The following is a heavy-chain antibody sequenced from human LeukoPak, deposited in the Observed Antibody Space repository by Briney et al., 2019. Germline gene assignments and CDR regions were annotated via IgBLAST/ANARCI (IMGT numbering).Heavy chain of an antibody. J-gene: IGHJ6*03. Sequence: GASVKVSCKASGYTFTSYDINWVRQATGQGLEWMGWMNPNSGNTGYAQKFQGRVIITRNTSISTAYMELSSLRSEDTAVYYCARAVASYYYYYYMDVWGKGTSVTVSS. V-gene: IGHV1-8*01. D-gene: IGHD2-15*01. CDR2: MNPNSGNT. CDR3: ARAVASYYYYYYMDV. CDR1: GYTFTSYD.